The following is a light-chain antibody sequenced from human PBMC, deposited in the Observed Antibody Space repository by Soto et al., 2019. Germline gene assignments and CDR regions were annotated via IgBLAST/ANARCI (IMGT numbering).Light chain of an antibody. V-gene: IGKV3-15*01. J-gene: IGKJ4*01. CDR1: QAISSN. Sequence: EIVMTQSPATLSVSRGERATLSCRANQAISSNLAWYQQKPGQAPRLLIYGASTRATGIPARFSGSGSGTEFTLTISSLQSEDFAVYYCQQYNQWPPFTFGGGTKVDIK. CDR3: QQYNQWPPFT. CDR2: GAS.